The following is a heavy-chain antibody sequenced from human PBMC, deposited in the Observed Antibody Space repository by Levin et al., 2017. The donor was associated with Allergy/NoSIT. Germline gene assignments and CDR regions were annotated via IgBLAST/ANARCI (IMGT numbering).Heavy chain of an antibody. J-gene: IGHJ6*02. CDR1: GYTFIGFY. D-gene: IGHD3-10*01. CDR2: INPNGGAT. Sequence: VASVKVSCKASGYTFIGFYLHWVRQAPGQGLEWMGWINPNGGATNYAQKFQGRVTMTRATSINTAYMELSSLTTDDTAVYYCARDLPQYYGSGSYGFYGMDVWGQGTTVTFSS. CDR3: ARDLPQYYGSGSYGFYGMDV. V-gene: IGHV1-2*02.